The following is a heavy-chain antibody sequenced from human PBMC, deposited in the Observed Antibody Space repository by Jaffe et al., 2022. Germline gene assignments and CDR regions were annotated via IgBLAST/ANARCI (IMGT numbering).Heavy chain of an antibody. D-gene: IGHD3-22*01. CDR3: ARTGYDNSAYYSGRSYYYYVDV. Sequence: QVQLQESGPGLVKPSETLSLTCGVSGYSISSGYYWGWIRQPPGKGLEWIGSIYHSGSTYYNPSLKSRATISVDTSKNEFSLKLNSVTAADTALYYCARTGYDNSAYYSGRSYYYYVDVWGKGTTVTVSS. CDR1: GYSISSGYY. CDR2: IYHSGST. V-gene: IGHV4-38-2*01. J-gene: IGHJ6*03.